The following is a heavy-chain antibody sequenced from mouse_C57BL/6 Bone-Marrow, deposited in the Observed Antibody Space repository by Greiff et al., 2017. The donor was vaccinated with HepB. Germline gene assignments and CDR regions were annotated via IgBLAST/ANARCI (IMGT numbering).Heavy chain of an antibody. D-gene: IGHD1-1*01. J-gene: IGHJ1*03. V-gene: IGHV14-4*01. CDR2: IDPENGDT. CDR1: GFNIKDDY. Sequence: VQLQQSGAELVRPGASVKLSCTASGFNIKDDYMHWVKQRPEQGLEWIGWIDPENGDTEYASKFQGKATITADTSSNTAYLQLSSLTSEDTAVYYCARGGGRNWYFDVWGTGTTVTVSS. CDR3: ARGGGRNWYFDV.